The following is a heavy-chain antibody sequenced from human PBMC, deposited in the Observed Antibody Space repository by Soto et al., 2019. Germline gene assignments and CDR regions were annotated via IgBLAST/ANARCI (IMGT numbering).Heavy chain of an antibody. CDR3: ATEEAESGGWQN. J-gene: IGHJ4*02. CDR1: GFTFRNYW. V-gene: IGHV3-7*01. Sequence: GGSLRLSCAGSGFTFRNYWMSWVRQAPGKGLEWVANIKKDGSEKNYVDSVKGRFTISRDNARNSVYLQMSSLRAEDTAVYYCATEEAESGGWQNWGQGTLVTASS. D-gene: IGHD6-19*01. CDR2: IKKDGSEK.